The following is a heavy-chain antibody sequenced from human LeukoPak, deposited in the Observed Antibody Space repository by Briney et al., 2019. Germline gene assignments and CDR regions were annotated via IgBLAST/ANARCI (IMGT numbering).Heavy chain of an antibody. CDR3: AMALDY. V-gene: IGHV3-23*01. J-gene: IGHJ4*02. Sequence: QPGGSLRLSCVASGFTFSNYLMNWVRQAPGKGLEWVSGISRSGSSIYYADSVKGRFTISRDNSKNTLYLQMDRLRVEDTAVYYCAMALDYWGQGTLVTVSS. CDR2: ISRSGSSI. CDR1: GFTFSNYL.